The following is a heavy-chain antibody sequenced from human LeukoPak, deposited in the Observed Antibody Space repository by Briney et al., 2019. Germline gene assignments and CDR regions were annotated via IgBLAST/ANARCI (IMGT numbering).Heavy chain of an antibody. V-gene: IGHV3-15*01. CDR1: GFTFSDYY. CDR3: TTDLEVPAFDI. Sequence: GGSLRLSCAASGFTFSDYYMSWIRQAPGKGLEWVGRIKSKTDGGTTDYAAPVKGRFTISRDDSKNTLYLQMNSLKTEDTAVYYCTTDLEVPAFDIWGQGTMVTVSS. J-gene: IGHJ3*02. CDR2: IKSKTDGGTT.